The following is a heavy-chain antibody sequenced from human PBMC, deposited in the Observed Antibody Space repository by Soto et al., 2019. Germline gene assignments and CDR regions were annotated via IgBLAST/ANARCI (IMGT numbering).Heavy chain of an antibody. J-gene: IGHJ4*02. V-gene: IGHV4-59*08. Sequence: ASETLSLTCTVSGGSISSYYWSRIRQPPGKGLEWIGYIYYSGSTNYNPSLKSRVTASVDTSKNQFSLNLNSVTAADTAVYYCARHGSGSQYPIDHWGQGTLVTVSS. CDR3: ARHGSGSQYPIDH. CDR2: IYYSGST. CDR1: GGSISSYY. D-gene: IGHD3-10*01.